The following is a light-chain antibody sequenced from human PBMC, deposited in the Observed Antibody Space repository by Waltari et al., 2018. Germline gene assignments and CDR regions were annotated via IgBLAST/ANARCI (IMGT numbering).Light chain of an antibody. CDR3: QQFSTSPWT. Sequence: IVLTQSPGTLSLSPGERATLSCVASQGVSSTFFAWYQQKHGQAPRILIYGASFRAAGIPDRFSGSASGTHFTLTISRLEPEDFAVYYCQQFSTSPWTFGQGTKVEFK. J-gene: IGKJ1*01. V-gene: IGKV3-20*01. CDR1: QGVSSTF. CDR2: GAS.